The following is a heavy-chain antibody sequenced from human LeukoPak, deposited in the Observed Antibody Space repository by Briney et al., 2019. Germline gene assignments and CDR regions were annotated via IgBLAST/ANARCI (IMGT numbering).Heavy chain of an antibody. V-gene: IGHV1-18*01. CDR2: ISAYNGNT. J-gene: IGHJ6*03. CDR1: GYTFTSYG. Sequence: ASAKVSCKASGYTFTSYGISWVRQAPGQGLEWMGWISAYNGNTNYAQKLQGRVTMTTDTSTSTAYMELRSLRSDDTAVYYCARESPVRDGYFYYYYMDVWGKGTTVTISS. CDR3: ARESPVRDGYFYYYYMDV. D-gene: IGHD5-24*01.